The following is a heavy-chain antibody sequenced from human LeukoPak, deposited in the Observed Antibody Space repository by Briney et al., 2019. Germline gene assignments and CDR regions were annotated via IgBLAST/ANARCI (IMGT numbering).Heavy chain of an antibody. J-gene: IGHJ4*02. CDR2: ISSSSSVI. CDR3: TRDLRSNY. D-gene: IGHD3/OR15-3a*01. V-gene: IGHV3-48*02. CDR1: GFTFSTYN. Sequence: QPGGSLRLSCTASGFTFSTYNMNWVRQAPGKGLEWVSYISSSSSVIYYAASVRGRFTISRDNAKNSLSLQMNSLRDEDTAVYYCTRDLRSNYWGQGTLVTVAS.